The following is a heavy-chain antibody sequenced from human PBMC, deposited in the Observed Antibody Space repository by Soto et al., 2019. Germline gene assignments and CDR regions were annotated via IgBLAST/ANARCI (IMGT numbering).Heavy chain of an antibody. D-gene: IGHD5-18*01. CDR1: GFTFSSYA. V-gene: IGHV3-23*01. J-gene: IGHJ4*02. CDR3: AKYSKAMVLGGIPYPFDY. Sequence: EVQLLESGGGLVQPGGSLRLSCAASGFTFSSYAMSWVRQAPGKGLEWVSAISGSGGSTYYADTVKCRFTISRDNSKNTLYLQMNSLRAEDTAVYYCAKYSKAMVLGGIPYPFDYWGQGTLVTVSS. CDR2: ISGSGGST.